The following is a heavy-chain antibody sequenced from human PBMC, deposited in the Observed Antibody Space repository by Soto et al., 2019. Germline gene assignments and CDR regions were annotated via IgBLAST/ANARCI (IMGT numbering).Heavy chain of an antibody. Sequence: GGSLRLSCAASGFTFDDYGMSWVRQAPGKGLEWVSGINWNGGSTGYADSVKGRFTISRDNAKNSLYLQMNSLRAEDTALYYCVRTFLHYDILTGSHYGMDVWGQGTTVTVSS. D-gene: IGHD3-9*01. CDR2: INWNGGST. J-gene: IGHJ6*02. CDR3: VRTFLHYDILTGSHYGMDV. V-gene: IGHV3-20*04. CDR1: GFTFDDYG.